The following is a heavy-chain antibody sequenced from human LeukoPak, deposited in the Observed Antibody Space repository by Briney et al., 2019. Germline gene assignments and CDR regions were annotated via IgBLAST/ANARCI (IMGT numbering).Heavy chain of an antibody. V-gene: IGHV1-18*01. CDR3: ARATGTILNYYYYYGMDV. Sequence: ASVKVSCKTSGYTFNNYGITWVRQAPGQGLEWMGWISTYNGNTNYALKLQGRVTMTTDTSTTTAYMELRSLRSDDTAVYYCARATGTILNYYYYYGMDVWGQGTTVTVSS. CDR2: ISTYNGNT. CDR1: GYTFNNYG. J-gene: IGHJ6*02. D-gene: IGHD1-7*01.